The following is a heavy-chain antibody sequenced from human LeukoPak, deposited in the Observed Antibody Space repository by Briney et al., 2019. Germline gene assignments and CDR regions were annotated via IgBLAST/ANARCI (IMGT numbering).Heavy chain of an antibody. CDR3: AKDNRIVATIGVFYY. Sequence: GGSLRLSXAASGFTFSSYAMSWVRQAPGKGLEWVSAISGSGGSTYYADSVKGRFTISRDNSKNTLYLQMNSLRAEDTAVYYCAKDNRIVATIGVFYYWGQGTLVTVSS. D-gene: IGHD5-12*01. CDR1: GFTFSSYA. CDR2: ISGSGGST. J-gene: IGHJ4*02. V-gene: IGHV3-23*01.